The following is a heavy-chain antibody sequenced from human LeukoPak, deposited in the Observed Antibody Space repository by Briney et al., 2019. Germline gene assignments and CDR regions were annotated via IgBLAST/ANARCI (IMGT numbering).Heavy chain of an antibody. CDR1: GFTFGDYA. Sequence: PGGSLRLSCTASGFTFGDYAMHWVRQAPGKGLEWVALISYDGSNKYYADSVKGRFTISRDTSKNTLYLQMNSLRAEDTAVYYCAGEPPGSHRYYYYYMDVWGKGTTVTVSS. V-gene: IGHV3-30-3*01. D-gene: IGHD1-26*01. CDR3: AGEPPGSHRYYYYYMDV. J-gene: IGHJ6*03. CDR2: ISYDGSNK.